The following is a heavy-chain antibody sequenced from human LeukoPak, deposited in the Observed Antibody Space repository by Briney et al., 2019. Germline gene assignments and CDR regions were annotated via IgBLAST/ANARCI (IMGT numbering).Heavy chain of an antibody. Sequence: GGSLRLSCAASGFIFSDYYMSWIRQAPRKGLEWLLYISNSGSIINYADSVKGRFTISRDNAKNSLYLQMNSLRAEDTAFYYCARGPGYSSTWFDPWGQGTLVTVSS. D-gene: IGHD6-13*01. J-gene: IGHJ5*02. CDR1: GFIFSDYY. CDR2: ISNSGSII. CDR3: ARGPGYSSTWFDP. V-gene: IGHV3-11*01.